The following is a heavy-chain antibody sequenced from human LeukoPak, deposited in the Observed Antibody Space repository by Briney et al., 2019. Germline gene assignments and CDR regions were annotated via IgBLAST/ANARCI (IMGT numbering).Heavy chain of an antibody. J-gene: IGHJ4*02. CDR1: GFTFSSYA. CDR3: AKALYGRITMIVVVITPFDY. D-gene: IGHD3-22*01. Sequence: GGSLRLSRAASGFTFSSYAMSWVRQAPGKGLEWVSAISGSGGSTYYADSVKGRFTISRDNSKNTLYLQKNSLRAEDTAVYYCAKALYGRITMIVVVITPFDYWGQGTLVTVSS. V-gene: IGHV3-23*01. CDR2: ISGSGGST.